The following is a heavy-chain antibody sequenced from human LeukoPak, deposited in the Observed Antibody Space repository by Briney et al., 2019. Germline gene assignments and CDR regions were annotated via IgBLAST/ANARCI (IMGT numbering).Heavy chain of an antibody. V-gene: IGHV3-7*01. CDR2: IKQDGSES. CDR3: ARLGEKADFDY. D-gene: IGHD3-16*01. Sequence: GVSLRLSCAASGFTFSSYWMSWVRQAPGKGLEWVANIKQDGSESYYVDSVKGRFTFSRDNAKNSLYLQINTLRAEDTAVYYCARLGEKADFDYWGQGTLVTVSS. J-gene: IGHJ4*02. CDR1: GFTFSSYW.